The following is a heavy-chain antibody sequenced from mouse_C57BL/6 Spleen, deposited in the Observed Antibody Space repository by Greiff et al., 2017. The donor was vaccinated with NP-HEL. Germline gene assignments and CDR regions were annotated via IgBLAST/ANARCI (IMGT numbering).Heavy chain of an antibody. CDR1: GYTFTSYW. V-gene: IGHV1-61*01. CDR2: IYPSDSET. J-gene: IGHJ1*03. Sequence: VQLQQSGAELVRPGSSVKLSCKASGYTFTSYWMDWVKQRPGQGLEWIGNIYPSDSETHYNQKFKDKATLTVDKSSSTAYMQLSSLTSEDSAVYYCARRIRWYFDVWGTGTTVTVSS. CDR3: ARRIRWYFDV.